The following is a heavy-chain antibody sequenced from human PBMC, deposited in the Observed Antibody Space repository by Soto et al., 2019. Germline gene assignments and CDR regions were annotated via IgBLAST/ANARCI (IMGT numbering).Heavy chain of an antibody. CDR3: ASLLRGYSGTGDY. V-gene: IGHV1-69*12. CDR1: GGTFSSSA. CDR2: TIPISGTG. D-gene: IGHD5-12*01. J-gene: IGHJ4*02. Sequence: QVQLVQSGAEVKKPGSSVKVSCKASGGTFSSSAISWVRQAPGQGLEWVGGTIPISGTGNSSQKFQGRVTITADESTSTAYMELSSLRSEDTAVYYCASLLRGYSGTGDYWGQGTLVTVSS.